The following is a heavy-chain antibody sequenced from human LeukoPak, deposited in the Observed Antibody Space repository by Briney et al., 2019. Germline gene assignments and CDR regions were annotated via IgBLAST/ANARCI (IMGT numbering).Heavy chain of an antibody. J-gene: IGHJ4*02. CDR3: AKVSGERGLQHD. V-gene: IGHV3-30*02. Sequence: GGSLRLSCAASGFTFSSYEMNWVRQAPGKGLEWVAFIRYDGSSKYYPDSVKGRFTISRDNSKNALYLQMNSLRPEDTAVYYCAKVSGERGLQHDWGQGTLVTVSS. CDR2: IRYDGSSK. CDR1: GFTFSSYE. D-gene: IGHD1-1*01.